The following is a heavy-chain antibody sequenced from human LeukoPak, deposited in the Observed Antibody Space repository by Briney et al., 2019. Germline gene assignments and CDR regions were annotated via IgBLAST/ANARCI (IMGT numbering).Heavy chain of an antibody. CDR3: ARDQLPGAVAGRGWFDP. CDR2: INPNSGGT. Sequence: VASVKVSCKASGYTFTGYYMHWVRQAPGQGLEWMGWINPNSGGTNYAQKFQGRVTMTRDTSISTAYMELSRLRSDDTAVYYCARDQLPGAVAGRGWFDPWGQGTLVTVSS. D-gene: IGHD6-19*01. CDR1: GYTFTGYY. V-gene: IGHV1-2*02. J-gene: IGHJ5*02.